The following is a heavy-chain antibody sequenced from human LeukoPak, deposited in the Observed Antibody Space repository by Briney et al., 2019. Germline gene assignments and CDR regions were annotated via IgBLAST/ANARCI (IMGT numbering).Heavy chain of an antibody. CDR1: GASISSSSYY. Sequence: PETLSLTCAVPGASISSSSYYWGWIRQSPGKGLEWIGSVYSSGTTYYNPSLASRVSISVDTSKNQFSLKLRSVTAADTAVYYCATTTVHDAFDIWGQGTMVTVSS. J-gene: IGHJ3*02. CDR2: VYSSGTT. CDR3: ATTTVHDAFDI. V-gene: IGHV4-39*01. D-gene: IGHD4-17*01.